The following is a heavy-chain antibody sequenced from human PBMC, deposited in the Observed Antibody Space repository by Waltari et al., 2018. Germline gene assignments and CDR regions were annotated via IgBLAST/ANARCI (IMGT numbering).Heavy chain of an antibody. CDR2: IRYDGSDR. J-gene: IGHJ5*02. V-gene: IGHV3-30*02. D-gene: IGHD2-2*01. CDR3: AKGGEAAMVSWFDP. Sequence: QVQLVESGGGVVQPGGSLRLSCVASGFTFSNHGFHLVRQAPGKGLEWVSFIRYDGSDRYFAASVKGRFTGSRDNSNNALYLQMNSLRVEDTAMYFCAKGGEAAMVSWFDPWGQGTLVTVSS. CDR1: GFTFSNHG.